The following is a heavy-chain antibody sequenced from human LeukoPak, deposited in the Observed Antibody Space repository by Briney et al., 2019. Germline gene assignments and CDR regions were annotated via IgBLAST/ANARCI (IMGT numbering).Heavy chain of an antibody. V-gene: IGHV3-30*03. J-gene: IGHJ6*02. CDR2: ISHDGSNK. D-gene: IGHD3-3*01. Sequence: GGSLGLSCAASGFTFSSYGMHWVRQAPGKGLEWVAVISHDGSNKYYADSVKGRFTISRDNSKNTLCLQMNSLRAEDTAVYYCARGPNAKTYYDFWSGYNYYGMTSGAKGPRSPSP. CDR3: ARGPNAKTYYDFWSGYNYYGMTS. CDR1: GFTFSSYG.